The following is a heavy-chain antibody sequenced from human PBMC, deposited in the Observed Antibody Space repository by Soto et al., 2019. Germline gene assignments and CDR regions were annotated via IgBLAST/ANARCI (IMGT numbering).Heavy chain of an antibody. CDR3: ARGTTTSAFSAMDV. V-gene: IGHV3-30-3*01. CDR1: GFTFSNNA. Sequence: GGSLRLSCAASGFTFSNNAMDWVRQAPGKGLEWVAVISYDGSNKYIAESVKGRFTISRDNSKNTLFLQMNSLRAEDTAVYYCARGTTTSAFSAMDVWGQGTTDTVSS. CDR2: ISYDGSNK. D-gene: IGHD1-1*01. J-gene: IGHJ6*02.